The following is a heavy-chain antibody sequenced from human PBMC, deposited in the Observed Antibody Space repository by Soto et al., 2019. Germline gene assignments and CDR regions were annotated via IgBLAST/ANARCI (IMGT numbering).Heavy chain of an antibody. J-gene: IGHJ6*02. Sequence: QVQLVQSGAEVKKPGSSVTVSCKASGGTFGNSAISWVRQAPGQGLEWMGGIIPMFPTPDYAQKFQGRVTITADESTSTAYMELTSLRSEDTAVYYCARDKDRQQLGGNYYYGIDVWGQGTTVTVS. V-gene: IGHV1-69*12. CDR2: IIPMFPTP. CDR1: GGTFGNSA. CDR3: ARDKDRQQLGGNYYYGIDV. D-gene: IGHD3-3*02.